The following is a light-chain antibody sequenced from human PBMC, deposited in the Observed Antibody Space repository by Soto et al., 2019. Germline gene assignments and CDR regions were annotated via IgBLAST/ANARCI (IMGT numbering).Light chain of an antibody. CDR3: MQGAHWPPH. CDR1: QSLVYSDGNTY. J-gene: IGKJ5*01. V-gene: IGKV2-30*01. Sequence: DVVMTQSPLSLPVTLGQPASISCRSSQSLVYSDGNTYLNWFQQRPGHSPRRLIYKVSNRASGVPDRFRGSGSGTDFTLKISRVEAEDVGVYYCMQGAHWPPHFGQGTRLEIK. CDR2: KVS.